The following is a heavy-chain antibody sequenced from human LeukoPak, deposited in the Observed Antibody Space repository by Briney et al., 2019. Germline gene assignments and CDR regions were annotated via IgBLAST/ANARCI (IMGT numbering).Heavy chain of an antibody. V-gene: IGHV4-59*01. Sequence: SETLSLTCTVSGGSISSYYWSWIREPPGKGLEWIGYSYYSGSTNYNPSLKSRVTISVDTSKNQFSLKLSSVTAADTAVYYCATVVTRDYFDYWGQGTLVTVSS. CDR2: SYYSGST. D-gene: IGHD4-17*01. CDR3: ATVVTRDYFDY. CDR1: GGSISSYY. J-gene: IGHJ4*02.